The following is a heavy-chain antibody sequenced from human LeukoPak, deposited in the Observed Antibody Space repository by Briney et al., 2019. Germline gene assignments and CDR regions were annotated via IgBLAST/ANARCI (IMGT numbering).Heavy chain of an antibody. CDR1: GFTFSGYS. D-gene: IGHD6-13*01. J-gene: IGHJ4*02. Sequence: GGSLRLSCAASGFTFSGYSMNWVRQAPGKGLEWVSYISSNSITIYYADSVKGRFTISRDSAKNSLYLQMNSLRDEDTAVYYCARGYSALDYWGQGTLVTVSS. V-gene: IGHV3-48*02. CDR2: ISSNSITI. CDR3: ARGYSALDY.